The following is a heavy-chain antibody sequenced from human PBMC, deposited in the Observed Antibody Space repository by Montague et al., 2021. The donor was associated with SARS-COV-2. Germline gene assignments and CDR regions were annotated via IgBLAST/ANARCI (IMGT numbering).Heavy chain of an antibody. Sequence: SETLSLTCTVSGGSITGYYWSWLRRSPGKGLEWIAYIYDGGAVNYNPSLGSRVTISTDTSKNQLSLKVNSVTAADTAVYHCVRDHPYGGPRGAYDTWGQGTVVTVSS. CDR2: IYDGGAV. CDR3: VRDHPYGGPRGAYDT. CDR1: GGSITGYY. D-gene: IGHD4-23*01. J-gene: IGHJ3*02. V-gene: IGHV4-59*01.